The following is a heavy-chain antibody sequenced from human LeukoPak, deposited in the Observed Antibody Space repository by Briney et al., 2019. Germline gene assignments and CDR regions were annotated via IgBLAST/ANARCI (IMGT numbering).Heavy chain of an antibody. CDR3: TRDTDYGSATNYFDS. D-gene: IGHD3-10*01. CDR1: GFTFDDYA. CDR2: ISWEGQTT. J-gene: IGHJ4*02. Sequence: WGSLRLSCAASGFTFDDYALHWVRQAPGKGLEWVALISWEGQTTYYADSVRGRFTISRDNSKNSLYLQMNSLRTEDTAFYYCTRDTDYGSATNYFDSGGQGTLVSVSS. V-gene: IGHV3-43*01.